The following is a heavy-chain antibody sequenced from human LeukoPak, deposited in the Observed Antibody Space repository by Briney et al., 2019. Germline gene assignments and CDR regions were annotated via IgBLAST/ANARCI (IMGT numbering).Heavy chain of an antibody. J-gene: IGHJ4*02. Sequence: GGSLRLSCAASGFTFSNAWMSWVRQAPGKGLEWVGRIKSKTDGGTTDYAAPVKGRFTISRDDSKNTLYLQMNSLKTEDTAVYYCTTESKKLGGNFDYWGQGTLVTVSS. CDR1: GFTFSNAW. D-gene: IGHD3-10*01. CDR2: IKSKTDGGTT. V-gene: IGHV3-15*01. CDR3: TTESKKLGGNFDY.